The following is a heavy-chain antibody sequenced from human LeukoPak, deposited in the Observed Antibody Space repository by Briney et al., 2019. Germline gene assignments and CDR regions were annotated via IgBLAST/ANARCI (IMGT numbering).Heavy chain of an antibody. D-gene: IGHD2-2*01. CDR2: ISGPAGSW. CDR3: AKARAPCSSTSCPPGPDY. Sequence: GGSLRLSCVASGFTFSSYAMSWVRQAPGKGLEWVSAISGPAGSWDYADSVKGRFTISRDNSKNTLFLQMNSLRAEDTAVYYCAKARAPCSSTSCPPGPDYWGQGTLVTVSS. CDR1: GFTFSSYA. V-gene: IGHV3-23*01. J-gene: IGHJ4*02.